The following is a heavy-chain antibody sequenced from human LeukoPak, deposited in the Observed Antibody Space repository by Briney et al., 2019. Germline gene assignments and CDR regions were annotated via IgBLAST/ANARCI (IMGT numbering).Heavy chain of an antibody. CDR2: INHSGST. J-gene: IGHJ6*03. V-gene: IGHV4-34*01. Sequence: PSETLSLTCAVYGGSFSGYYWSWIRQPPGKGLEWIGEINHSGSTNYNPSLKSRVTISVDTSKNQFSLKLSSVTAADTAVYYCARAGSSSWPHYYYYMDVWGKGTTVTISS. CDR1: GGSFSGYY. D-gene: IGHD6-13*01. CDR3: ARAGSSSWPHYYYYMDV.